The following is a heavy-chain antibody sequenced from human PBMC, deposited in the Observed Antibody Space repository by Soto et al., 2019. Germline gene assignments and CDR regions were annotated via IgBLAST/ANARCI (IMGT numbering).Heavy chain of an antibody. J-gene: IGHJ4*02. D-gene: IGHD2-21*02. CDR2: ISYDGSKK. CDR3: TRDMDYGDRAFGDY. CDR1: GFTFSSFA. V-gene: IGHV3-30-3*01. Sequence: PVGSLRLSCAASGFTFSSFAVYWVRQAPGKGLDWLAVISYDGSKKYYADSVRGRFTISRDNSKNTLYLQMNGLRTEDTAVYYCTRDMDYGDRAFGDYWGQGTLVTVSS.